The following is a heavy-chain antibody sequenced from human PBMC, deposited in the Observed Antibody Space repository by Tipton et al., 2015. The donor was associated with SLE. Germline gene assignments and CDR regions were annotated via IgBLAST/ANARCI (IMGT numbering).Heavy chain of an antibody. CDR2: INHSGGT. CDR3: ARDPVDTVIGEAFDI. CDR1: GGSFNSSRFY. V-gene: IGHV4-39*07. Sequence: TLSLTCTVSGGSFNSSRFYWSWIRQATGKGLEWIGEINHSGGTNYNPSLKSRVTISADKSKNQFSLRLTSVTAADTAVYYCARDPVDTVIGEAFDIWGQGTIVTVSS. D-gene: IGHD5-18*01. J-gene: IGHJ3*02.